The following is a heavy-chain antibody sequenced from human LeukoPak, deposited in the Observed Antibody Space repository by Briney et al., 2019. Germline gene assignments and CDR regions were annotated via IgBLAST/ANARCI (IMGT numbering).Heavy chain of an antibody. CDR1: GGSISSGGYS. D-gene: IGHD6-19*01. J-gene: IGHJ4*02. CDR2: IYHSGST. V-gene: IGHV4-30-2*01. Sequence: PSQTLSLTCAVSGGSISSGGYSWSWIRQPPGKGLEWIGYIYHSGSTYYNPSLKSRVTISVDRSKNQFSLKLSSVTAADTAVYYCARVAWSSGWYRRPNFDYWGQGTLVTVSS. CDR3: ARVAWSSGWYRRPNFDY.